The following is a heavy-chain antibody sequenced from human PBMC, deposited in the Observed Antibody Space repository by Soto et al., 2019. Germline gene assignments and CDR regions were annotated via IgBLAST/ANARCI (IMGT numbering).Heavy chain of an antibody. J-gene: IGHJ4*02. D-gene: IGHD2-15*01. CDR1: GFTFDDYA. V-gene: IGHV3-9*01. Sequence: EVQLVESGGGLVQPGRSLRLSCAASGFTFDDYAMHWVRQAPGKGLEWVSGISWNSGSIGYADSVKGRFTISRDNAKNSLYLKMNSLRAEDTALYYCAKDSGVVGATVDYWGQGTLVTVSS. CDR2: ISWNSGSI. CDR3: AKDSGVVGATVDY.